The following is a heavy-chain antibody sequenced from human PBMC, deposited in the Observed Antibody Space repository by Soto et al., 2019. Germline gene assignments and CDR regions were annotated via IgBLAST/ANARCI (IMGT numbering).Heavy chain of an antibody. Sequence: GGSLRLSCAASGFTFSSYAMSWVRQAPGKGLEWVSAISGSGGSTYYADSVKGRFTISRDNSKNTLYLQMNSLRAEDTAVYDCAKSPLTKKIDFWSGYNSYYFDYWGQGTMVTVSS. CDR1: GFTFSSYA. J-gene: IGHJ4*02. CDR2: ISGSGGST. CDR3: AKSPLTKKIDFWSGYNSYYFDY. V-gene: IGHV3-23*01. D-gene: IGHD3-3*01.